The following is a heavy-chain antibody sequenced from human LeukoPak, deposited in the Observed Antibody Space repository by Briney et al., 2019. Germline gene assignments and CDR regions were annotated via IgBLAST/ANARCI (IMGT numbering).Heavy chain of an antibody. CDR3: ATVDWYNWNPKGDY. D-gene: IGHD1-20*01. J-gene: IGHJ4*02. Sequence: ASVKVSCKAPGYIFTNYGFAWVRQAPGQGLEWMGWISALNGNTNYAQKFQGRVTMTTDTSTSTAYMELRSLTSDDTAMYYCATVDWYNWNPKGDYWGQGTLVTVSS. CDR2: ISALNGNT. CDR1: GYIFTNYG. V-gene: IGHV1-18*01.